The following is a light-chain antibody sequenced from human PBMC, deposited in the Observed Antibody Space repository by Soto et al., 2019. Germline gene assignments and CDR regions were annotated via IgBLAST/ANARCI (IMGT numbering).Light chain of an antibody. CDR1: QSISSW. V-gene: IGKV1-5*03. Sequence: DIQMTQSPSTLSASVGDRVTITCRASQSISSWLAWYQQKPGKAPKLLIYQASNLKSGVPSRFSGSGSGADFTLTIGSLQPDDFATYYCLQYNTYSETFGQGTSVEIK. CDR3: LQYNTYSET. J-gene: IGKJ1*01. CDR2: QAS.